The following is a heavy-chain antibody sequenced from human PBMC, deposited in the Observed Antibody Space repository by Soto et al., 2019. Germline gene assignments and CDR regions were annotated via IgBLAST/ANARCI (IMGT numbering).Heavy chain of an antibody. CDR1: GYTFTSYG. CDR3: ARDRGKHYYDSSGYQTL. CDR2: ISAYNGNT. D-gene: IGHD3-22*01. Sequence: ASVKVSCKASGYTFTSYGISWVRQAPGQGLEWMGWISAYNGNTNYAQKLQGRVTMTTDTSTSTAYMELRSLRSDDTAVYYCARDRGKHYYDSSGYQTLWGKGTLVTVSS. J-gene: IGHJ4*02. V-gene: IGHV1-18*01.